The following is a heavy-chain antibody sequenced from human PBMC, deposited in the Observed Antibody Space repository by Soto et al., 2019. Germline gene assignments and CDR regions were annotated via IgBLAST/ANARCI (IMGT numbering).Heavy chain of an antibody. J-gene: IGHJ5*02. D-gene: IGHD5-12*01. CDR3: ARVTTVLGSEGAYVGRWFDP. CDR1: GGSIRNHDW. Sequence: KPSETLSLTCTVSGGSIRNHDWWSWVRRTPEKGREWIGEIYHSGTRNYKPSLKRRVSMAGDKYNNQFSRKWYSVTAADTAVYDCARVTTVLGSEGAYVGRWFDPWGQGTLVTVSS. CDR2: IYHSGTR. V-gene: IGHV4-4*02.